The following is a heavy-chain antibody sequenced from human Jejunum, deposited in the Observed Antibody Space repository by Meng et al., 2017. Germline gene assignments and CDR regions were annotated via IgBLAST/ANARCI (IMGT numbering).Heavy chain of an antibody. CDR1: GITFSAYA. CDR3: ATSTYSSSWYYFDY. J-gene: IGHJ4*02. V-gene: IGHV3-23*01. D-gene: IGHD6-13*01. Sequence: GGSLRLSCAVSGITFSAYAMSWFRQAPGKGLEWVSGIGGSGARTYYADSVMGRLTISRDNSKNTLYLQMNRMRAEDTAVYYCATSTYSSSWYYFDYWGQGKLVTVSS. CDR2: IGGSGART.